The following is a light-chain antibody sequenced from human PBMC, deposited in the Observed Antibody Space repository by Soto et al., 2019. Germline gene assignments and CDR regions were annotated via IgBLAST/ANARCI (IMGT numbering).Light chain of an antibody. Sequence: QSALTQPASVSGSPGQSITISCTGTSSDVGAYNYVSWYQQHPGKAPRLMIYDVNNRPSGVSNRFSGSKSGNTASLTISGLQAEDEADYYCSSYTSSSTYVFGTGTKATVL. CDR3: SSYTSSSTYV. V-gene: IGLV2-14*03. CDR1: SSDVGAYNY. CDR2: DVN. J-gene: IGLJ1*01.